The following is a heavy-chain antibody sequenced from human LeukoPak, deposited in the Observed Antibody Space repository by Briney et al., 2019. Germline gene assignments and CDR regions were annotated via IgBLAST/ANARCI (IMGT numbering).Heavy chain of an antibody. Sequence: GGSLRLSCAASGFTVSSNYMSWVRQPAGKGLEWVSYIWSSGSPTHYADSVKGRFTISGDNAKNSLYLQMSSLRADDTAVYYCTRELTDVAGDGLDVWGQGTMVTVSS. CDR3: TRELTDVAGDGLDV. J-gene: IGHJ3*01. D-gene: IGHD5-12*01. CDR1: GFTVSSNY. CDR2: IWSSGSPT. V-gene: IGHV3-11*04.